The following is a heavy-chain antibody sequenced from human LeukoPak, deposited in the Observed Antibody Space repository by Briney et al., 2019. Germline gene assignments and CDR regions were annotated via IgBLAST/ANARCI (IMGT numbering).Heavy chain of an antibody. D-gene: IGHD3-22*01. J-gene: IGHJ6*03. CDR1: GFTFSDHA. Sequence: PGGSLRLSCAASGFTFSDHAMTWVRQAPGKGLEWVSAISGSGHSTYYADSVRGRFTISRDNSKNTLSLQMNSLTAEDTAFYFCARDAWGYYDSSGYSFGSQYYMDVWGRGTTVTVSS. CDR2: ISGSGHST. CDR3: ARDAWGYYDSSGYSFGSQYYMDV. V-gene: IGHV3-23*01.